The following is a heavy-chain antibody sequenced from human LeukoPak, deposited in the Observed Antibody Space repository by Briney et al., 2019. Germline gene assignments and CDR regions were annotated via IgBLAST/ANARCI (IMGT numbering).Heavy chain of an antibody. CDR3: IRDFRSADL. Sequence: GGSLRLSCVASGFTFSNYWMHWVRRPPGKGLVWVSRIYVDGRTTNYADSVKGRFTISRDNAKNTVYLEMNSLSVEDTATYYCIRDFRSADLWGQGTLVTVTS. CDR1: GFTFSNYW. J-gene: IGHJ5*02. CDR2: IYVDGRTT. V-gene: IGHV3-74*01.